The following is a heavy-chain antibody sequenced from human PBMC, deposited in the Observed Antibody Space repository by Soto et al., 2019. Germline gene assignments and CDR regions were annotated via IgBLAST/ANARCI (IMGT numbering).Heavy chain of an antibody. J-gene: IGHJ6*02. Sequence: QVQLVQSGAEVKKPGSSVKVSCKASGGTFSSYAISWVRQAPGQGLEWMGGIIPIFGTADYAQKFQGRVTMTGEDFASTAYRGLSGLRTVDWAVYYCARRLGGNNYYYGMDVWGRGTTVAVSS. CDR1: GGTFSSYA. CDR3: ARRLGGNNYYYGMDV. D-gene: IGHD3-16*01. CDR2: IIPIFGTA. V-gene: IGHV1-69*12.